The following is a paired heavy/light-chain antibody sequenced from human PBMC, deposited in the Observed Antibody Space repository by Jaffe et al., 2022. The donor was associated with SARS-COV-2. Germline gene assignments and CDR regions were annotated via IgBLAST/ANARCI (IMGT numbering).Light chain of an antibody. CDR1: RSILFSSNNQNY. CDR2: WAS. CDR3: QQYYEIPYT. J-gene: IGKJ2*01. Sequence: DIVMTQSPDSLAVSLGERATISCKTSRSILFSSNNQNYLAWYQQKPGQPPKLLIYWASTRESGVPDRFSGSGSETDFTLTISSLQAEDVAVYYCQQYYEIPYTFGQGTNLEIK. V-gene: IGKV4-1*01.
Heavy chain of an antibody. D-gene: IGHD3-10*01. CDR3: VRDNNDDASGIGSFDS. Sequence: QVQLQESGPGLLRPSQTLSLTCTVSGGSVSSGDCYWNWLRQHPGKGLEWIAYIASGGYIQYNPSLRSRVTISSDRSKNQISLQLSSVTAADTAVYYCVRDNNDDASGIGSFDSWGQGTRLTVAS. CDR1: GGSVSSGDCY. J-gene: IGHJ4*02. CDR2: IASGGYI. V-gene: IGHV4-31*03.